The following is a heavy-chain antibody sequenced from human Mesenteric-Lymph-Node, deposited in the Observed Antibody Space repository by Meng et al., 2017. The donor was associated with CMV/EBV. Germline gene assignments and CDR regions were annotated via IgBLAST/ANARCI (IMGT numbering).Heavy chain of an antibody. CDR2: IYNSGST. V-gene: IGHV4-38-2*02. CDR1: GYSITSGYF. Sequence: SETLSLTCTVSGYSITSGYFWAWIRQPPGKGLEWIGNIYNSGSTYYNPSFKSRVSMSVDTSNNQFSLRLSSVTAANTAVSYCARARMGCSTTSCYAHDYWGQGMLVTVSS. D-gene: IGHD2-2*01. J-gene: IGHJ4*02. CDR3: ARARMGCSTTSCYAHDY.